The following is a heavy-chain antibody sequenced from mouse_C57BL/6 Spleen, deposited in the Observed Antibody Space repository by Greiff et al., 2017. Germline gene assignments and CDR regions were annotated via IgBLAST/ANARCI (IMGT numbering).Heavy chain of an antibody. V-gene: IGHV1-69*01. D-gene: IGHD3-2*02. CDR3: ARVDSSGFLYYFDY. Sequence: QVQLQQPGAELVMPGASVKLSCKASGYTFTSYWMHWVKQRPGQGLEWIGEIDPSDSYTNYNQKFKGKSPLTVDKSSSTAYMQLSSLTSEDSAVYYCARVDSSGFLYYFDYWGQGTTLTVSS. J-gene: IGHJ2*01. CDR1: GYTFTSYW. CDR2: IDPSDSYT.